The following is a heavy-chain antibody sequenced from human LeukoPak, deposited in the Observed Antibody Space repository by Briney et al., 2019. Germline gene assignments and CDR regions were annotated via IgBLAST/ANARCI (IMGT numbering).Heavy chain of an antibody. D-gene: IGHD3-3*02. CDR2: IIPIFGTA. V-gene: IGHV1-69*05. J-gene: IGHJ4*02. CDR1: GGTFSSYA. Sequence: ASVKVSCKASGGTFSSYAISWVRQAPGQGLEWMGGIIPIFGTANYAQKFQGRVTITTDESTSTAYMELSSLRSEDTAVYYCARDRHFWSGYPRSEYYFDYWGQGTLVTVSS. CDR3: ARDRHFWSGYPRSEYYFDY.